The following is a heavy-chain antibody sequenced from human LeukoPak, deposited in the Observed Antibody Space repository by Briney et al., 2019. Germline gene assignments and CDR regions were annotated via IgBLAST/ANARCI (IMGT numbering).Heavy chain of an antibody. CDR2: NSSGGSTK. V-gene: IGHV3-48*03. Sequence: PGGSLRLSCAISGFTFSSYEMNWVRQAPGKGLEWVSYNSSGGSTKNYADSVKGRFTISRDNAKNSLYLQMKSLGAEDTGVYYCARHNTTGVGRWQLFDYWGQGTQVTVSS. CDR1: GFTFSSYE. CDR3: ARHNTTGVGRWQLFDY. D-gene: IGHD5-24*01. J-gene: IGHJ4*02.